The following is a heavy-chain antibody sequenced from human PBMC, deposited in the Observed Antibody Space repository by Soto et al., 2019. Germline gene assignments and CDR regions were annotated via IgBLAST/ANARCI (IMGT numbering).Heavy chain of an antibody. CDR2: INPNTGAT. V-gene: IGHV1-2*02. CDR3: ARERNSGWSPDH. D-gene: IGHD6-19*01. CDR1: GYTFTGYF. J-gene: IGHJ1*01. Sequence: ASVKVSCKASGYTFTGYFIHWMRQAPGQGLEWMGWINPNTGATNYAQNFQGRVTLPRDTSISTAYMELSRLTSDDTAVYYCARERNSGWSPDHWGQGTLVTVSS.